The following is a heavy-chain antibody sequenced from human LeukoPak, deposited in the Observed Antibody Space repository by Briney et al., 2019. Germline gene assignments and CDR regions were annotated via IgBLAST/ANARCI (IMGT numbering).Heavy chain of an antibody. V-gene: IGHV4-59*08. J-gene: IGHJ3*02. CDR3: ARQPTTVTAFAFDI. CDR2: IYYSGST. Sequence: SETLSLTCTVSGDTISTNYWSWIRQTPGKGLEWIGYIYYSGSTNYNPSLRSRVTISIDTSKNQFSLRLTSVTAADTAVYYCARQPTTVTAFAFDIWGQGTMVTVSS. CDR1: GDTISTNY. D-gene: IGHD4-17*01.